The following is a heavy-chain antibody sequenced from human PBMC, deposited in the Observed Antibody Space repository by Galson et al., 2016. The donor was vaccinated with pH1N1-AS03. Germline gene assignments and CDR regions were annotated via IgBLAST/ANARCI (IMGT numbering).Heavy chain of an antibody. CDR2: LSGTGLSA. Sequence: SLRLSCAASGFSFSRYAMIWVRQAPGKGLEWVSSLSGTGLSAYYADSVKGRFSVSRDNSKSTVYLHLKGLRVEDTAVYYCAKSMGVPGSGYKGVLDFWGQGTLVTVSS. CDR3: AKSMGVPGSGYKGVLDF. CDR1: GFSFSRYA. J-gene: IGHJ4*02. V-gene: IGHV3-23*01. D-gene: IGHD6-19*01.